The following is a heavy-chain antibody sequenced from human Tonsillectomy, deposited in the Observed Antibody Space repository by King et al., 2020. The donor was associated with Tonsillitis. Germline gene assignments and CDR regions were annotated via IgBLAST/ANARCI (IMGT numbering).Heavy chain of an antibody. V-gene: IGHV3-21*01. J-gene: IGHJ5*02. D-gene: IGHD3-10*01. CDR3: ARDRGFGELYGENWFDP. Sequence: VQLVESGGGLVKPGGSLRLTCAASGFTFSSYRMNWVRQAPGKGLEWVSSISSSSVYIYYADSVKGRFTISRDNAKNSLYLQMNSLRAEDTAVYYCARDRGFGELYGENWFDPWGQGTLVTVSS. CDR2: ISSSSVYI. CDR1: GFTFSSYR.